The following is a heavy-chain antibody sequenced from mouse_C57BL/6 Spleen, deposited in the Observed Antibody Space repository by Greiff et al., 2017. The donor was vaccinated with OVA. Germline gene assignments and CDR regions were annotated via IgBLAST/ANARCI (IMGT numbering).Heavy chain of an antibody. CDR2: INPSTGGT. V-gene: IGHV1-42*01. Sequence: EVQLQESGPELVKPGASVKISCKASGYSFTGYYMNWVKQSPEKSLEWIGEINPSTGGTTYNQKFKAKATLTVDKSSSTAYMQLKSLTSEDSAVYYCARKEDITTVSDYWGQGTTLTVSS. CDR3: ARKEDITTVSDY. J-gene: IGHJ2*01. D-gene: IGHD1-1*01. CDR1: GYSFTGYY.